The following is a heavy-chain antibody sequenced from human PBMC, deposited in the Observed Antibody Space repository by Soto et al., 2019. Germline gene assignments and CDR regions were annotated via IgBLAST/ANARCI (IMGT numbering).Heavy chain of an antibody. V-gene: IGHV3-30-3*01. Sequence: QVQLVESGGGVVQPGRSLRLSCAASGFPFSTYALHWIRQAPGKGLEWVAVISYHGLTTYYADPVQGRFTISRDNSENTLYLQMNSLRAEDTAVYYCATDPRVLTPEDYCFAHWGQGTLVTVSS. CDR1: GFPFSTYA. CDR3: ATDPRVLTPEDYCFAH. CDR2: ISYHGLTT. J-gene: IGHJ4*02.